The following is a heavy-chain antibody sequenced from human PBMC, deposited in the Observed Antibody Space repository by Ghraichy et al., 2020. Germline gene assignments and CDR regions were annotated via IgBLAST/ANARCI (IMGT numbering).Heavy chain of an antibody. J-gene: IGHJ6*02. Sequence: GGSLRLSCTASGFIFGDYAVSWFRQAPEKGLEWVGFIRSKAYGGTTEYAASVKGRFTVSRDDSKSIAYLQLNSLKTEDTAVYYCTRIYGSSWNYYHAMDVWGQGTTVAVSS. D-gene: IGHD6-13*01. CDR2: IRSKAYGGTT. V-gene: IGHV3-49*03. CDR1: GFIFGDYA. CDR3: TRIYGSSWNYYHAMDV.